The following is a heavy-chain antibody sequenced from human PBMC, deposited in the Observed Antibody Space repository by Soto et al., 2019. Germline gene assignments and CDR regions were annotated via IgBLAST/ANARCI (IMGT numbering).Heavy chain of an antibody. Sequence: GGSLRLSCAASGFTFSSYGMHWVRQAPGKGLEWVAVIWYDGSNKYYADSVKGRFTISRDNSKNTLYLQMNSLRAEDTAVYYCAREGEYCSGGRQIKCAFDIWGQGKMVTVSS. J-gene: IGHJ3*02. V-gene: IGHV3-33*01. CDR1: GFTFSSYG. CDR3: AREGEYCSGGRQIKCAFDI. D-gene: IGHD2-15*01. CDR2: IWYDGSNK.